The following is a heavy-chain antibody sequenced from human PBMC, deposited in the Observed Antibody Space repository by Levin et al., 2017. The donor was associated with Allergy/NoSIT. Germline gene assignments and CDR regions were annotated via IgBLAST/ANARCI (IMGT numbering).Heavy chain of an antibody. CDR2: IYHSGNT. Sequence: SSETLSLTCTVSGGPISEYYWSWIRQPPGKGLEWIGYIYHSGNTFHNPSLETRVTISMDTSRNQISLRLNSVTAADTAIYYCARDEGIAVGHFGFWGRGTLVTVSS. CDR1: GGPISEYY. V-gene: IGHV4-59*01. D-gene: IGHD6-19*01. CDR3: ARDEGIAVGHFGF. J-gene: IGHJ4*02.